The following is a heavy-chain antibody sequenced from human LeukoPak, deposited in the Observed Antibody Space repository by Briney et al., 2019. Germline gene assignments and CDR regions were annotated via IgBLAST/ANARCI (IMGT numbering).Heavy chain of an antibody. CDR2: ISSSSTI. J-gene: IGHJ5*02. CDR3: ARVPFCSITSCYRWFDP. D-gene: IGHD2-2*01. Sequence: PGGSLRLSCAASGFTFSRYSMNWVRQAPGKGLEWVSDISSSSTIYYADSVKGRFTISRDNAKNSLYLQMNSLRDDDTAVYYCARVPFCSITSCYRWFDPWGQGTLVTVSS. CDR1: GFTFSRYS. V-gene: IGHV3-48*02.